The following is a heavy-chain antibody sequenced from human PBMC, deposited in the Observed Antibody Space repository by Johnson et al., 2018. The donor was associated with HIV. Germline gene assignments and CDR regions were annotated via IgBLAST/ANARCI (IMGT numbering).Heavy chain of an antibody. J-gene: IGHJ3*01. CDR3: AKDGGTWSYTFDV. CDR1: GFTFSSYA. V-gene: IGHV3-30*04. D-gene: IGHD3-16*01. CDR2: IQHDGSDK. Sequence: QVQLVESGGGVVQPGRSLRLSCAASGFTFSSYAMHWVRQAPGKGLEWVAFIQHDGSDKSYADSVEGRFIISRDNSKNTLYLQIHSLRTEDTGLYYCAKDGGTWSYTFDVWGQGTLVSVSS.